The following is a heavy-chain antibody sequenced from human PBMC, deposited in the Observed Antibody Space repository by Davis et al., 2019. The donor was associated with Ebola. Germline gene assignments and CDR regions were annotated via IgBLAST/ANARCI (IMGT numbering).Heavy chain of an antibody. D-gene: IGHD3-10*01. CDR1: GGSFSGYY. Sequence: SETLSLTCAVYGGSFSGYYWSWIRQPPGKGLEWIGEINHSGSTNYNPSLKSRVTISVDTSKNQFSLKLSSVTAADTAVYYCAREVGYYGSGSPSGAYYYYGMNVWGQGTTVTVSS. V-gene: IGHV4-34*01. J-gene: IGHJ6*02. CDR3: AREVGYYGSGSPSGAYYYYGMNV. CDR2: INHSGST.